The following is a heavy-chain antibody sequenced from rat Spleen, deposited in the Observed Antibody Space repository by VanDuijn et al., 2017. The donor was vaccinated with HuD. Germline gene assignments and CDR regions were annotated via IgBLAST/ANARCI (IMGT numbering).Heavy chain of an antibody. J-gene: IGHJ2*01. V-gene: IGHV5-31*01. CDR1: GITFNNYW. Sequence: EVQLVESGGGRVQPGRSLRLSCVASGITFNNYWMTWIRQAPGKGLEWVASISNIDDTYYSDSVKGRFSVSRDNAKSTLYLQMNSLRSEDTATYYCTTGIYYYDGTYYYFDYWGQGVMVTVSS. D-gene: IGHD1-12*02. CDR3: TTGIYYYDGTYYYFDY. CDR2: ISNIDDT.